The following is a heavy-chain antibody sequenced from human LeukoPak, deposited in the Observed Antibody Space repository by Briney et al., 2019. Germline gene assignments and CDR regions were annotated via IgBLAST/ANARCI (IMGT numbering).Heavy chain of an antibody. D-gene: IGHD3-3*01. CDR2: IRQDGSQK. CDR1: GVTFSSSW. V-gene: IGHV3-7*01. CDR3: AREARISIFGVVFDP. Sequence: GGTLRLSCAASGVTFSSSWMSWVRHAPGKGPEGVANIRQDGSQKYYVDSVKGRFTISRDNAKNSMYLQMNSLRAEDTAVYYCAREARISIFGVVFDPWGQGTLVTVSS. J-gene: IGHJ5*02.